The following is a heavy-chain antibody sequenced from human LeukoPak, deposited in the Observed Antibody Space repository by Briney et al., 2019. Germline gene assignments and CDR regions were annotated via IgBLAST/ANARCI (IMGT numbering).Heavy chain of an antibody. D-gene: IGHD3-22*01. CDR2: IIPIFGTA. CDR1: GGTFSSYA. Sequence: ASVKVSCKASGGTFSSYAISWVRQAPGQGLEWMGGIIPIFGTANYAQKFQGRVTITTDESTSTAYMERSSLRSEDTAVYYCARDSSGYYYGLNYYYYMDVWGKGTTVTVSS. J-gene: IGHJ6*03. V-gene: IGHV1-69*05. CDR3: ARDSSGYYYGLNYYYYMDV.